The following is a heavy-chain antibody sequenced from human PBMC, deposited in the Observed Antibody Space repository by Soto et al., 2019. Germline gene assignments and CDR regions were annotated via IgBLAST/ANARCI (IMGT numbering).Heavy chain of an antibody. CDR2: IWYDGSNK. J-gene: IGHJ4*02. D-gene: IGHD6-13*01. Sequence: GGSLRLSCAASGFTFSSYGMHWVRQAPGKGLEWVAVIWYDGSNKYYADSVKGRFTISRDNSKNTLYLQMNSLRAEDTAVYYCARAKVIAAAAIVGYWGQGTLVTVSS. CDR1: GFTFSSYG. CDR3: ARAKVIAAAAIVGY. V-gene: IGHV3-33*01.